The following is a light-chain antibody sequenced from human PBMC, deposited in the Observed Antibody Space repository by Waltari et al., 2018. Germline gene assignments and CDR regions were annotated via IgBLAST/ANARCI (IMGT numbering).Light chain of an antibody. CDR1: QGVSSY. Sequence: AIRMTQSPSSLSASTGDRVTITCRASQGVSSYLAWSQQKPGKAPNLLIYAASTLQSGVPSRFSGSGSGTDFSLIISCLQSEDFATYYCQQYYSYPWTFGQGTKVEI. V-gene: IGKV1-8*01. J-gene: IGKJ1*01. CDR3: QQYYSYPWT. CDR2: AAS.